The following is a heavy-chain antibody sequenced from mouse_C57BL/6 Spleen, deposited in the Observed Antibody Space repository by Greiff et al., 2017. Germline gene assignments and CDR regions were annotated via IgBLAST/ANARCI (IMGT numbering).Heavy chain of an antibody. D-gene: IGHD3-1*01. J-gene: IGHJ2*01. CDR2: INSDGSST. CDR3: ARDQGYGDFDY. CDR1: GFTFSDYY. V-gene: IGHV5-16*01. Sequence: EVMLVESEGGLVQPGSSMKLSCTASGFTFSDYYMAWVRQVPEKGLEWVANINSDGSSTYYLDSLKSRFIISRDNAKNILYLQMSSLKSEDTATYYCARDQGYGDFDYWGQGTTLTVSS.